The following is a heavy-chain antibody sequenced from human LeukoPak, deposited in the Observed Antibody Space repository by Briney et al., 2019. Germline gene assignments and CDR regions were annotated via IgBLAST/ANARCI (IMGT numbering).Heavy chain of an antibody. J-gene: IGHJ4*02. CDR1: GDTFSSYA. CDR2: IIPIFGTA. V-gene: IGHV1-69*13. Sequence: RASVKVSCKASGDTFSSYAISWVRQAPGQGLEWMGGIIPIFGTANYAQKFQGRVTITADESTSTAYMELSSLRSEDTAVYYCARGRMXGTXVFDYWGQGTLVTVSS. D-gene: IGHD6-19*01. CDR3: ARGRMXGTXVFDY.